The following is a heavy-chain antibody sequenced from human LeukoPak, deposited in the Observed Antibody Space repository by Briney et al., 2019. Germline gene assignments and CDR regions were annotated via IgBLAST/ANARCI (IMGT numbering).Heavy chain of an antibody. J-gene: IGHJ5*02. CDR1: GFTFSRFW. CDR3: PKTAWFAP. V-gene: IGHV3-74*01. Sequence: GGSLRLSCAASGFTFSRFWMHWVRQAPGKELVWVSRINLDGSSTSYADSVKGRFTISRDNAKNTLYLQMSSLRDEDTAVYYCPKTAWFAPWGKGPRVPVSS. CDR2: INLDGSST.